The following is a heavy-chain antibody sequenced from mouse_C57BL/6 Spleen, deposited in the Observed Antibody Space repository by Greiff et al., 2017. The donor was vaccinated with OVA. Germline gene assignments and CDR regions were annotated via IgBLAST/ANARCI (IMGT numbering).Heavy chain of an antibody. D-gene: IGHD2-2*01. CDR3: ARAAYGYDAYYCDY. CDR2: IDPSDSYT. CDR1: GYTFTSYW. J-gene: IGHJ2*01. Sequence: QVQLQQPGAELVMPGASVKLSCKASGYTFTSYWMHWVKQRPGQGLEWIGEIDPSDSYTNYNQKFKGKSTLTVDKSSSTAYMQLSSLTSEDSAVYYCARAAYGYDAYYCDYWGQGTTLTVSS. V-gene: IGHV1-69*01.